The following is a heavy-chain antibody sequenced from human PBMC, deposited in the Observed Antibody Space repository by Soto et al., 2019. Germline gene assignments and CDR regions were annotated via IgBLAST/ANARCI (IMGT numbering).Heavy chain of an antibody. Sequence: SGTLSLTCAVYGGSFSGYYWCWIRQPPGKGLEGIGEINHSGSTNYNPSLKSRVTISVDTSKNQFSLKLSSVTAADTAVYYCAVANNFGVVVPASAYYYYGMDVWGQGTTVTVSS. J-gene: IGHJ6*02. D-gene: IGHD2-2*01. V-gene: IGHV4-34*01. CDR3: AVANNFGVVVPASAYYYYGMDV. CDR2: INHSGST. CDR1: GGSFSGYY.